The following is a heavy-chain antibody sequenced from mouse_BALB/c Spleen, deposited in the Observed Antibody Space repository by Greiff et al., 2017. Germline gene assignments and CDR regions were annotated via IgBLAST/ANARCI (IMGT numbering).Heavy chain of an antibody. CDR2: IWGDGST. Sequence: VMLVESGPGLVAPSQSLSITCTVSGFSLTGYGVNWVRQPPGKGLEWLGMIWGDGSTDYNSALKSRLSISKDNSKSQVFLKMNSLQTDDTARYYCARGRRGDYYAMDYWGQGTSVTVSS. CDR1: GFSLTGYG. V-gene: IGHV2-6-7*01. CDR3: ARGRRGDYYAMDY. J-gene: IGHJ4*01.